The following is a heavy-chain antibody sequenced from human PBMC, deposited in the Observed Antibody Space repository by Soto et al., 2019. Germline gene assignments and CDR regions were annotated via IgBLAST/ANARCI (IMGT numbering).Heavy chain of an antibody. D-gene: IGHD6-13*01. J-gene: IGHJ4*02. CDR1: GFTFRSYS. Sequence: GGSLRRSCAASGFTFRSYSMDWVRQAPGKGLEWVSSISSSRSYIYYADSVKCRFTISRDNAKNSLYLQMNSLRAEDTAVYYCARDTPGAAGSYYFDYWGQGTLVTVSS. CDR2: ISSSRSYI. CDR3: ARDTPGAAGSYYFDY. V-gene: IGHV3-21*01.